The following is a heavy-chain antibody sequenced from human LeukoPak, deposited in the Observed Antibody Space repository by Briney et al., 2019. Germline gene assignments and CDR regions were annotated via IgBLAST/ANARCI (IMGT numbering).Heavy chain of an antibody. CDR2: IHYSGFS. D-gene: IGHD4-23*01. V-gene: IGHV4-59*01. Sequence: SETLSLTCTVSGGSISGYYWSWIRQPPGKGLEWIGYIHYSGFSNYNPSLKSRVTISVDTSKNHFSLKLNFVTAADTAVYYCARDLHGGNSGLGYWGQGTLVTVSS. CDR1: GGSISGYY. J-gene: IGHJ1*01. CDR3: ARDLHGGNSGLGY.